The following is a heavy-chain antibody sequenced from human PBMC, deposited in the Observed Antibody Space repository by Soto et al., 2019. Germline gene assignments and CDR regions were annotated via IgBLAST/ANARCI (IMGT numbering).Heavy chain of an antibody. CDR3: ARDHSDDILTGYGGMDV. CDR1: GGTFSSYA. J-gene: IGHJ6*02. CDR2: IIPIFGTA. V-gene: IGHV1-69*13. D-gene: IGHD3-9*01. Sequence: GASVKVSCKASGGTFSSYAISWVRQAPGQGLEWMGGIIPIFGTANYAQKFQGRVTITADESTSTAYMELSSLRSEDTAVYYCARDHSDDILTGYGGMDVWGQGTTVTVSS.